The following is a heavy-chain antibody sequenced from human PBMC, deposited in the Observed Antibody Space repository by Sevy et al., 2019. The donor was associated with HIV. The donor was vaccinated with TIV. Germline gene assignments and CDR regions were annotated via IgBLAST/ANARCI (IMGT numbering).Heavy chain of an antibody. D-gene: IGHD2-21*01. J-gene: IGHJ4*02. V-gene: IGHV3-7*01. CDR3: VRALFKADSL. CDR1: GFNIRVYW. Sequence: GGYLRLSCAASGFNIRVYWMLWVRQAPGKGLEWVANINEEGSTKYYLESVKGRFTISRDNAENSVFLQMNSLRVEDTAVYHCVRALFKADSLWGQGTLVTVSS. CDR2: INEEGSTK.